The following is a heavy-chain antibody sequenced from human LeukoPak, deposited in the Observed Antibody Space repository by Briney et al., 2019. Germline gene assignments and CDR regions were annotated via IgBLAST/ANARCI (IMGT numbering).Heavy chain of an antibody. J-gene: IGHJ4*02. V-gene: IGHV4-30-2*01. Sequence: NPSETLSLTCTVSGGSITDNFYWSWIRQPPGKGLEWIGYIYRTGDTYNNPSLGSRVTVSLDMSKNQFSLKLSSVTAADTAVYYCARLIAANPQLDYWGQGTLVTVSS. CDR1: GGSITDNFY. CDR3: ARLIAANPQLDY. CDR2: IYRTGDT. D-gene: IGHD6-13*01.